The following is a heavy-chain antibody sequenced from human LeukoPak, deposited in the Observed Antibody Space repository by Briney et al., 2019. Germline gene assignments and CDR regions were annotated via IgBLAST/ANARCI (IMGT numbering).Heavy chain of an antibody. D-gene: IGHD3-22*01. CDR3: AKVPLGYDSSGYPRY. Sequence: GGSLRLSCAASGFTFSSYGMHLGRQAPGKGLEWVAFIRYDGSNKYYADSVKGRFTISRDNSKNTLYLQMNSLRAEDTAVYYCAKVPLGYDSSGYPRYWGQGTLVTVSS. J-gene: IGHJ4*02. V-gene: IGHV3-30*02. CDR2: IRYDGSNK. CDR1: GFTFSSYG.